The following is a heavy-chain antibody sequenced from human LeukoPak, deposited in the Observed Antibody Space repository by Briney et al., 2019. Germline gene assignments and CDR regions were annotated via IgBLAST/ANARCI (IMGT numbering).Heavy chain of an antibody. J-gene: IGHJ4*02. D-gene: IGHD6-13*01. Sequence: GGSLRLSCAASGFIVSNNYMTWVRQAPGKGLEWVAVVYSGGNTYYADSVKGRFTVSRDNSKSTLYLQMNSLSAEDTSVYYCATERIATAGSIYWGQGTLVTVSS. CDR3: ATERIATAGSIY. V-gene: IGHV3-66*02. CDR1: GFIVSNNY. CDR2: VYSGGNT.